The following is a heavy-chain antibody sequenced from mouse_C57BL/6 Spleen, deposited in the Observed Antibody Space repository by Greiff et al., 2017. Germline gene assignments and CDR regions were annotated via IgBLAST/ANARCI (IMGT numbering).Heavy chain of an antibody. J-gene: IGHJ2*01. CDR3: APGYGSSGTRDFDY. V-gene: IGHV1-59*01. CDR1: GYTFTSYW. Sequence: QVQLKQPGAELVRPGTSVKLSCKASGYTFTSYWMHWVKQRPGQGLEWIGVIDPSDSYTNYNQKFKGKATLTVDTSSSTAYMQLSSLTSEDSAVYYCAPGYGSSGTRDFDYWGQGTTLTVSS. CDR2: IDPSDSYT. D-gene: IGHD1-1*01.